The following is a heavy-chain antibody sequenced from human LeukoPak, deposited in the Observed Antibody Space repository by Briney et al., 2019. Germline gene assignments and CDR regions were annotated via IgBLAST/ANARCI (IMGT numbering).Heavy chain of an antibody. CDR1: GFTFRTYS. Sequence: GGSLRLSCVASGFTFRTYSMNWVRQAPGKGLESVSSISTSSSYIYYADSVRGRFTISRDNAKKSLYLQMNSLRAGDTAVYYCARDGGDYYDSSGYPFHHWGQGTLVTVSS. CDR3: ARDGGDYYDSSGYPFHH. J-gene: IGHJ1*01. D-gene: IGHD3-22*01. V-gene: IGHV3-21*01. CDR2: ISTSSSYI.